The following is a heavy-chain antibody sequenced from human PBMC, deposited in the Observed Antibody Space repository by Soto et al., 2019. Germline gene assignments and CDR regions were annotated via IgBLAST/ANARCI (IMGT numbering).Heavy chain of an antibody. D-gene: IGHD4-4*01. CDR1: GFTFSSYD. J-gene: IGHJ6*02. Sequence: LRLSCAASGFTFSSYDMHWVRQATGKGLEWVSAIGTAGDTYYPGSVKGRFTVSRENAKNSLYLQMNSLRAGDTAVYYCARSSDKRLQDLSYYYGMDVWGQGTTVTAP. V-gene: IGHV3-13*01. CDR3: ARSSDKRLQDLSYYYGMDV. CDR2: IGTAGDT.